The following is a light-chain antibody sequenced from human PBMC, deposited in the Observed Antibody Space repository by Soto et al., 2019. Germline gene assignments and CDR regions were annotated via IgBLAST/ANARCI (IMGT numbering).Light chain of an antibody. J-gene: IGLJ2*01. Sequence: QAVVTQPPSASGTPGQRVTISCSGNRSNIGTNTVNWYQQLPGTAPKLLMYRDNQRPSGVPDRFSGSKSGSSASLAISGLQSEDEADYYCATWDDSLNSRVFGGGTKLTVL. V-gene: IGLV1-44*01. CDR1: RSNIGTNT. CDR2: RDN. CDR3: ATWDDSLNSRV.